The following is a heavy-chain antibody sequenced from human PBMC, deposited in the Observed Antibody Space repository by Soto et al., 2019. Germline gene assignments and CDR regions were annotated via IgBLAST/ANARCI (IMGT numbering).Heavy chain of an antibody. J-gene: IGHJ4*02. Sequence: QIQLVQSGAEMKKPGASVKVSCKPSGYTFTHYGVSWLRQAPGQGLEWMGWISAYNGNTDYAHKFQGRVALTTDTSTSTAYMELRGLSPYDTAVYYCARDVPGSGVPFWDYWGQGTRVTVSS. CDR2: ISAYNGNT. D-gene: IGHD2-15*01. CDR3: ARDVPGSGVPFWDY. CDR1: GYTFTHYG. V-gene: IGHV1-18*04.